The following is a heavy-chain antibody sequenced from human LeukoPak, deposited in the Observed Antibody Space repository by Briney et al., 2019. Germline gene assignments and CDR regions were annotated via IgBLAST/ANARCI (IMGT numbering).Heavy chain of an antibody. CDR3: ARHGGDCSGGSCYSDYYYGMDV. Sequence: LETLFITCTVSGGSISSYYWSWIRQPPGKGLEWIGYIYYSGSTNYNPSLKIRVTRSVDTSKNQFSLKLSSVTAADTAVYYCARHGGDCSGGSCYSDYYYGMDVWGQGATVAGTS. V-gene: IGHV4-59*08. J-gene: IGHJ6*02. CDR2: IYYSGST. CDR1: GGSISSYY. D-gene: IGHD2-15*01.